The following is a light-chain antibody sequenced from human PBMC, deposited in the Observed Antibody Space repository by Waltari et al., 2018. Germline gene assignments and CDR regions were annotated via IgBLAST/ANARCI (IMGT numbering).Light chain of an antibody. V-gene: IGLV1-44*01. Sequence: QSVLTQPPSASGTPGQRVPISCSGSSLNIGRKTVTCYQQPLGTAPKLLIYSNNQRPSGVPGRFSGSKSGTSASLAISGLQSEDEADYYCAAWDDSLTVVFGGGTKLTVL. CDR3: AAWDDSLTVV. CDR2: SNN. J-gene: IGLJ2*01. CDR1: SLNIGRKT.